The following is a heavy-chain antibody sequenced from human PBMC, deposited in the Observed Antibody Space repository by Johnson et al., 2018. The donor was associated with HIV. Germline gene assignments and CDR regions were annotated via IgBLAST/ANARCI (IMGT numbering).Heavy chain of an antibody. CDR3: ARETYGGNSGAFDI. CDR1: GFTVSSNY. Sequence: VQLVESGGGLIQPGGSLRLSCAASGFTVSSNYMSWVRQAPGKGLEWVSVIYSGDSTYYADSVKGRFTISRDNSKNTLYLQMNSLRAEDTAVYYCARETYGGNSGAFDIWGQGTMVTVSS. CDR2: IYSGDST. D-gene: IGHD4-23*01. J-gene: IGHJ3*02. V-gene: IGHV3-66*03.